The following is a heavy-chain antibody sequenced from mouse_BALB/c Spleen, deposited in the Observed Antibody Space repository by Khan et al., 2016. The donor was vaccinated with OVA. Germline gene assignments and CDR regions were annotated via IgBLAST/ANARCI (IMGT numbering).Heavy chain of an antibody. CDR1: GFTFSSYA. J-gene: IGHJ1*01. CDR2: ISSGGNYT. Sequence: EVELVESGGGLVKPGGSLKLSCAASGFTFSSYAMSWVRQTPEKRLEWVATISSGGNYTYYPDSVKGRFTIPRDNAKNTLYLQMSSLRSEDTAMYYCTRPPITTVVATSYWFFDVGGAGTTVTVSS. CDR3: TRPPITTVVATSYWFFDV. V-gene: IGHV5-9-3*01. D-gene: IGHD1-1*01.